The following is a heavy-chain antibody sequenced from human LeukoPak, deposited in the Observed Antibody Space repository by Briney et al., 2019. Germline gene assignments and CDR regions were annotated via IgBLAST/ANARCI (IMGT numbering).Heavy chain of an antibody. D-gene: IGHD3-22*01. CDR2: IFYSGST. V-gene: IGHV4-39*07. CDR3: ARDRYHYDSSGYYQLDY. CDR1: GGSISTSNYY. Sequence: PSETLSLTCTVSGGSISTSNYYWGWIRQPPGKGLEWIVNIFYSGSTYYSPSLKSRVTISGDKSRNLISLKLSSVTAADTAVYYCARDRYHYDSSGYYQLDYWGQGTLDTVSS. J-gene: IGHJ4*02.